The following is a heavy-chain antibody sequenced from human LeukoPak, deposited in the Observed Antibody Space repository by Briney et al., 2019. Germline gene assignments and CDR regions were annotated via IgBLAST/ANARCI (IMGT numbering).Heavy chain of an antibody. CDR2: ISWNSGSI. V-gene: IGHV3-9*01. D-gene: IGHD1-26*01. J-gene: IGHJ4*02. CDR1: GFTFDDYA. CDR3: AKDMSTGSSPFDF. Sequence: GRSLRLSCAASGFTFDDYAMHWVRQAPGKGLEWVSGISWNSGSIGYADSVKGRFTISRDNAKNSLYLQMNSLRAEDTAFYYCAKDMSTGSSPFDFWGQGTLVTVSS.